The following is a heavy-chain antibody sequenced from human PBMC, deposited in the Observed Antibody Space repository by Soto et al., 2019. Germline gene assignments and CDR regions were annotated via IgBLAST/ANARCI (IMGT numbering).Heavy chain of an antibody. CDR3: ARGYCSGGSCPALDAFDI. CDR1: GYTFTSYA. Sequence: ASVKVSCKASGYTFTSYAMHWVRQAPGQRLEWMGWINAGNGNTKYSQKFQGRVTITADESTSTAYMELSSLRSEDTAVYYCARGYCSGGSCPALDAFDIWGQGTMVTVSS. CDR2: INAGNGNT. D-gene: IGHD2-15*01. V-gene: IGHV1-3*01. J-gene: IGHJ3*02.